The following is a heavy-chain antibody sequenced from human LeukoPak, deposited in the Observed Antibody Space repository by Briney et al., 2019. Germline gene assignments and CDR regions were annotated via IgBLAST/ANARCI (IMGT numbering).Heavy chain of an antibody. D-gene: IGHD3-22*01. CDR2: ISNNGRNT. CDR1: GFAFSSFG. V-gene: IGHV3-30*18. Sequence: PGGSLRLSCAAPGFAFSSFGIHWVRQAPGKGLEWVASISNNGRNTYYVDSVEGRFTISRDNSRNTLYLQMNSLRAEDTAVYYCVKAGGFDSSGYYYYLDYWGQGTLVTVSS. CDR3: VKAGGFDSSGYYYYLDY. J-gene: IGHJ4*02.